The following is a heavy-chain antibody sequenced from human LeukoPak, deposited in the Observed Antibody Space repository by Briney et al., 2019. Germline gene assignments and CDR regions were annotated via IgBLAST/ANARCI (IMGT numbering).Heavy chain of an antibody. D-gene: IGHD7-27*01. CDR1: GYTFTGYY. Sequence: ASVKVSCKASGYTFTGYYMHWVRQAPGQGLEWMGIINPSGGSTSYAQKFQGRVTMTRDTSTSTVYMELSSLRSEDTAVYYCARSSGRSPNWDYMDVWGKGTTVTISS. CDR3: ARSSGRSPNWDYMDV. V-gene: IGHV1-46*01. CDR2: INPSGGST. J-gene: IGHJ6*03.